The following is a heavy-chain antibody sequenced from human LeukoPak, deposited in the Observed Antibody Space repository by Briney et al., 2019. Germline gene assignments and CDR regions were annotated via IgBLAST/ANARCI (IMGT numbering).Heavy chain of an antibody. D-gene: IGHD5/OR15-5a*01. CDR1: GGAFSGYH. Sequence: SETLSLTCAVYGGAFSGYHWNWIRQAPGKGLEWIGEVNHRGMTNYNPSLKSRVIISADTSKNQFSLKLDSVTAADTAIYYCARDPTSEISVPHCFDDWGQGTLVTVSS. CDR2: VNHRGMT. CDR3: ARDPTSEISVPHCFDD. J-gene: IGHJ4*02. V-gene: IGHV4-34*01.